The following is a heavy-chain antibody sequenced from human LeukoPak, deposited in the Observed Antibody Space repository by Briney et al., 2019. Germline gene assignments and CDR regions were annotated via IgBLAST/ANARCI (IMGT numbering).Heavy chain of an antibody. V-gene: IGHV3-23*01. CDR2: ISGSGGNT. CDR1: GFTFSSYA. D-gene: IGHD3-10*01. J-gene: IGHJ5*02. Sequence: GGSLRLSCATSGFTFSSYAMSWVRQAPGKGLEWVSSISGSGGNTYYADSVKGRFTISRDYSKNTLYLQMNSLRTEETAVYYCAKGPAMVRGTFDPWGQGTRSPSP. CDR3: AKGPAMVRGTFDP.